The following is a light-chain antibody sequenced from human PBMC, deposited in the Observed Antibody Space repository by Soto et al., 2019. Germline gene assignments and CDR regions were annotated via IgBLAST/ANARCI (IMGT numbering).Light chain of an antibody. J-gene: IGKJ1*01. CDR3: QQYNNWPRT. Sequence: IVLTPSPGTLSFSPGERATLSCRASQSVSSNLAWYQQKPCQAPRRLIYCASTTATGIPARFSGSGSGTEFTLTISSLQSEDFAVYYCQQYNNWPRTFGQGTKVDIK. V-gene: IGKV3-15*01. CDR1: QSVSSN. CDR2: CAS.